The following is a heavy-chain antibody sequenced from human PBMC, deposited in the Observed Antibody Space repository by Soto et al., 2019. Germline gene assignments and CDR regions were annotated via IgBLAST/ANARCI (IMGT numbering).Heavy chain of an antibody. V-gene: IGHV4-59*08. CDR1: DGSIRSYY. J-gene: IGHJ3*02. D-gene: IGHD6-13*01. CDR3: ARRGGSWDAFDI. Sequence: PSKNLSITSTGYDGSIRSYYWSWIRQPPGKGLEWIGYIYYSGSTNYNPSLKSRVTISVDTSKNQFSLKLSSVTAADTAVYYCARRGGSWDAFDIWGQGTMVT. CDR2: IYYSGST.